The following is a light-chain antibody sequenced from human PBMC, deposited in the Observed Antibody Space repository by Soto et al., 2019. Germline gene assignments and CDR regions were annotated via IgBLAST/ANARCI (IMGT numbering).Light chain of an antibody. J-gene: IGKJ1*01. CDR1: QDIRNY. V-gene: IGKV1-6*01. CDR3: LQDRSYSWT. Sequence: AIQVTQSPTSLSASVGDRVTITCRSSQDIRNYLGWYQQKPGKAPQLLIYGASSLQRGVSSRFSGSGFGTDFTLTISSLQPEDSATYYCLQDRSYSWTFGQGTKVEI. CDR2: GAS.